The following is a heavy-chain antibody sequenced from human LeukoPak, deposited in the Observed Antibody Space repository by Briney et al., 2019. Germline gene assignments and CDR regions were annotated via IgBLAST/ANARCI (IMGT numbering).Heavy chain of an antibody. CDR2: INHSGST. V-gene: IGHV4-34*01. D-gene: IGHD3-9*01. Sequence: SETLSLTCAVYGGSFSGYYWSWIRQPPGKGLEWSGEINHSGSTNYNPSLKGRVTISVDTSKNQFSLTLSSVTAADTAVYYCARGLGLRYFDWSKNWFDPWGQGTLVTVSS. CDR1: GGSFSGYY. J-gene: IGHJ5*02. CDR3: ARGLGLRYFDWSKNWFDP.